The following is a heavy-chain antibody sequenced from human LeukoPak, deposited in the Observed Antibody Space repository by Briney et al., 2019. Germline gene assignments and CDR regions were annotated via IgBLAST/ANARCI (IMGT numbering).Heavy chain of an antibody. V-gene: IGHV3-74*01. Sequence: PGGSLRLSCAASGFIFSSYWMHWVRQAPGKGLVWVSRITSDGSSTSYADSVKGRFTISRDNAKNTPYLQMNSLRAEDTAVYYCARGRAVDYWGQGNLVTVSS. D-gene: IGHD1-26*01. J-gene: IGHJ4*02. CDR2: ITSDGSST. CDR1: GFIFSSYW. CDR3: ARGRAVDY.